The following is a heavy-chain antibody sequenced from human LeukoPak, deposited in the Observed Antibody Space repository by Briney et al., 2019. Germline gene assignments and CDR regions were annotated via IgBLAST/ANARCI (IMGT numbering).Heavy chain of an antibody. CDR1: GGSISSSSYY. J-gene: IGHJ4*02. CDR3: ARLGDGDYVSY. V-gene: IGHV4-39*01. D-gene: IGHD4-17*01. CDR2: FYYSGST. Sequence: SETLSLTCTVSGGSISSSSYYWGWIRQPPGKGLEWIGSFYYSGSTYYNPSLKSRVTISVDTSKNQFSLKLSSVTAADTAVYYCARLGDGDYVSYWGQGTLVTVSS.